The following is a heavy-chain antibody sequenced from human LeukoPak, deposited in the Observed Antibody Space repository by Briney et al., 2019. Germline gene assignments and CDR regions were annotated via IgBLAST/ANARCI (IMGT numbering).Heavy chain of an antibody. CDR1: GGTFSSYA. CDR3: ARDLRTNWGDHNWFDP. J-gene: IGHJ5*02. D-gene: IGHD7-27*01. Sequence: SVKVSCKASGGTFSSYAISWVRQAPGQGLEWMGGIIPIFGTANYAQKFQGRVTITTDESTSTAYMELSSLRSEDTAVYYCARDLRTNWGDHNWFDPWGQGTLVTVSS. V-gene: IGHV1-69*05. CDR2: IIPIFGTA.